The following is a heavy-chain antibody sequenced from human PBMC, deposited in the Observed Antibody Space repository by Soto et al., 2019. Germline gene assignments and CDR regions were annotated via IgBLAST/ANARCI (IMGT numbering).Heavy chain of an antibody. Sequence: SLRLSCAASGFTFSSYAMSWVRQAPGKGLEWVSAISGSGGSTYYADSVKGRFTISRDNSKNTLYLQMNSLRAEDTAVYYCAKFPGIDYGIDYWGQGTLVTVSS. CDR2: ISGSGGST. V-gene: IGHV3-23*01. J-gene: IGHJ4*02. CDR3: AKFPGIDYGIDY. D-gene: IGHD4-17*01. CDR1: GFTFSSYA.